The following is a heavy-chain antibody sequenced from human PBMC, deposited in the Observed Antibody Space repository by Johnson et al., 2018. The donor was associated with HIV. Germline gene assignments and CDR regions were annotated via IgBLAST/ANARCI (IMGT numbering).Heavy chain of an antibody. CDR3: ARDPGRTVGATNDAFDI. Sequence: QVQLVESGGGLVQPGRSLRLSCAASGFTLSGNPIHWVRQAPGKGLEWVAVVSSDGSNKYFADSVKGRFTISRDNAKKSLFLQMNSLRAEDTAVYYCARDPGRTVGATNDAFDIWGQGTKVTVSS. J-gene: IGHJ3*02. CDR1: GFTLSGNP. V-gene: IGHV3-30*04. D-gene: IGHD1-26*01. CDR2: VSSDGSNK.